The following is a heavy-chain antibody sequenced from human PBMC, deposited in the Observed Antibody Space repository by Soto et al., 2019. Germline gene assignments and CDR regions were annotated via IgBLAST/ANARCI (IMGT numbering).Heavy chain of an antibody. Sequence: QVQLVQSGAEVKKPGSSVQVSCKASGGTFSSYAISWVRQAPGQGLEWMGGIIPIFGTANYAQKFQGRVTITADESTSTAYMELSSLRSEDTAVYYCARDHPDIYYYGMDVWGQGTTVTVSS. J-gene: IGHJ6*02. CDR3: ARDHPDIYYYGMDV. CDR2: IIPIFGTA. CDR1: GGTFSSYA. V-gene: IGHV1-69*01.